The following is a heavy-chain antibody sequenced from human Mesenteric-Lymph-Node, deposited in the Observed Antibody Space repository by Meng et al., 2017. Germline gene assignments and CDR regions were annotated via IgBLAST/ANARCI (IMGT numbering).Heavy chain of an antibody. J-gene: IGHJ3*02. CDR2: IYPGDSDT. Sequence: GESLKISCKGSGYSFTSYWIGWVRQMPGKGLEWMGIIYPGDSDTRYSPSFQGQVTISADKSISTAYLQWSSLKASDTAMYYCATIDSSGYYYDAFDIWGQGTMVTVSS. CDR3: ATIDSSGYYYDAFDI. V-gene: IGHV5-51*01. CDR1: GYSFTSYW. D-gene: IGHD3-22*01.